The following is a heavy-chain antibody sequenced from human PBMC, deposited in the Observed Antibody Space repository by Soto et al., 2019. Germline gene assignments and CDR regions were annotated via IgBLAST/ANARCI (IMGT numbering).Heavy chain of an antibody. CDR2: ISGSGGST. D-gene: IGHD3-16*01. V-gene: IGHV3-23*01. CDR3: AKDPNGGGPDY. J-gene: IGHJ4*02. CDR1: GFTFSSYA. Sequence: GESLKISCAASGFTFSSYAMSWVRQAPGKGLEWVSAISGSGGSTYYADSVKGRFTISRDNSKNTLYLQMNSLRAEDTAVYYCAKDPNGGGPDYWGQGTLVTVSS.